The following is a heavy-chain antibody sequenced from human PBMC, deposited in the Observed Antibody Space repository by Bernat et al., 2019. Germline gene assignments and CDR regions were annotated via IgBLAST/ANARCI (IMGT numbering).Heavy chain of an antibody. Sequence: QVQLVESGGGLVKPGGSLRLSCAASGFTFSDYCMSWIRQAPGKGLEWVSYISSSSSYTNYADSVKGRFTISRDNAKNSLYLQMNSLRAEDTAVYYCARSLEFILTGYDYWGQGTLVTVSS. CDR1: GFTFSDYC. CDR2: ISSSSSYT. D-gene: IGHD3-9*01. V-gene: IGHV3-11*05. CDR3: ARSLEFILTGYDY. J-gene: IGHJ4*02.